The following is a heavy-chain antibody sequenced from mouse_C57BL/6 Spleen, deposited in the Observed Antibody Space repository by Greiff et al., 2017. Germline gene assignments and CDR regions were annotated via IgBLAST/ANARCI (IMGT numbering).Heavy chain of an antibody. V-gene: IGHV1-20*01. D-gene: IGHD1-1*01. CDR2: INPYNGDT. CDR3: ARLAYYGSSYEGYFDV. Sequence: EVKLQESGPELVKPGDSVKISCKASGYSFTGYFMNWVMQSHGKSLEWIGRINPYNGDTFYNQKFKGKATLTVDKSSSTAHMELRSLTSEDSAVYYCARLAYYGSSYEGYFDVWGTGTTVTVSS. J-gene: IGHJ1*03. CDR1: GYSFTGYF.